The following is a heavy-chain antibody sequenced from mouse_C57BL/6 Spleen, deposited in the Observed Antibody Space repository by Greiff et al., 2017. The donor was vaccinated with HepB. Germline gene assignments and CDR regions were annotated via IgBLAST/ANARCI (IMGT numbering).Heavy chain of an antibody. CDR3: ASHYGSSHWYFDV. D-gene: IGHD1-1*01. V-gene: IGHV1-4*01. J-gene: IGHJ1*03. Sequence: VQLQQSGAELARPGASVKMSCKASGYTFTSYTMHWVKQRPGQGLEWIGYINPSSGYTKYNQKFKDKATLTADKPSSTAYMQLSSLTSEDSAVYYCASHYGSSHWYFDVWGKGTTVTVSS. CDR2: INPSSGYT. CDR1: GYTFTSYT.